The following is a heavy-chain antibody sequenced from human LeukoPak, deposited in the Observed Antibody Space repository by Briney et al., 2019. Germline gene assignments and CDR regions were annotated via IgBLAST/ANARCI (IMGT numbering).Heavy chain of an antibody. CDR1: GFTFNNSW. CDR2: INQDGSGK. J-gene: IGHJ4*02. D-gene: IGHD1-26*01. Sequence: GGSLRLSCAAFGFTFNNSWMSWVRPAPGEGLWRVANINQDGSGKHYVDSVKGRFTISRDNAKNSLYLQMNSLRAEDTAVYFCAKASIAGAIGVLDYWGQGTLVTVSS. V-gene: IGHV3-7*01. CDR3: AKASIAGAIGVLDY.